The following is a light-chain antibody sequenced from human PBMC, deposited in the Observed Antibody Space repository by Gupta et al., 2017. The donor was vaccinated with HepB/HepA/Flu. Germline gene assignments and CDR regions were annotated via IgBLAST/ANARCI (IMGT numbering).Light chain of an antibody. CDR2: QDS. J-gene: IGLJ1*01. CDR1: KLDDKF. CDR3: QAWDTSTFV. V-gene: IGLV3-1*01. Sequence: SYELTQPHSVSVSPGQTASITCSGHKLDDKFVHWYQQRPGQPPVLVIYQDSMRPSGSPERFSGSNSGNTATLTIPGAQPTDEVDYFCQAWDTSTFVFGTGTKVAVL.